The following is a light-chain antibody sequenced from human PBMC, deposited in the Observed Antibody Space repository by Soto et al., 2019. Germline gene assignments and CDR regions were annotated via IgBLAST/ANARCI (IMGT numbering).Light chain of an antibody. CDR1: QSVSSSY. CDR3: QQYGSSPWT. V-gene: IGKV3-20*01. J-gene: IGKJ1*01. Sequence: ENVLSQSPGTLSLTQGERATLSCRASQSVSSSYLACYQQKPGQAPRLLIYGASSRATGIPDRFSGSGSGTDFTLTISRLEPEDFAVYYCQQYGSSPWTFGQGTKVDIK. CDR2: GAS.